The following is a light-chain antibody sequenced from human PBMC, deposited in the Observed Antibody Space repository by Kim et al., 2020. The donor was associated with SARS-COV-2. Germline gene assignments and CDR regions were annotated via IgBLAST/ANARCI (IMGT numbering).Light chain of an antibody. CDR1: KLGDKY. V-gene: IGLV3-1*01. Sequence: PGQTASITCSGVKLGDKYACWYQQKPGQSPVLVIYQDSKRPSGIPERFSGSNSGNTATLTISGTQAMDEADYYCQAWDSSTADYVFGTGTKVTVL. CDR2: QDS. CDR3: QAWDSSTADYV. J-gene: IGLJ1*01.